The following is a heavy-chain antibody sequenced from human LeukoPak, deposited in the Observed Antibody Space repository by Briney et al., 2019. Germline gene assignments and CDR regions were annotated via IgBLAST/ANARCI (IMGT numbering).Heavy chain of an antibody. CDR1: AYTFTVYH. CDR2: INPNSGGA. CDR3: ARDSGSSGWDLTSFLEY. V-gene: IGHV1-2*02. J-gene: IGHJ4*02. Sequence: ASVKVSYPPTAYTFTVYHIHSVPQAPGEGLEWMGWINPNSGGANSAQKYLGRVSMTRDTSISTVYMDLTSLRSDDTAVYYCARDSGSSGWDLTSFLEYWGQGTLVTVSS. D-gene: IGHD6-19*01.